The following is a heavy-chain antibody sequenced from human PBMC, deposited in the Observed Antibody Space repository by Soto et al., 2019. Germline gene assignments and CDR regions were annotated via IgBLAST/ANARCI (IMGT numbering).Heavy chain of an antibody. CDR2: INPNSGDT. Sequence: ASVKVSCKASGYTFTGYYMHWVRQAPGQGLEWMGWINPNSGDTNYAQKFQGRVTLTRDTSITTSYMDLTRLTYDDTAVYYCARERVGTIGWFDLWGQGTLVTVSS. J-gene: IGHJ5*02. CDR1: GYTFTGYY. V-gene: IGHV1-2*02. D-gene: IGHD1-1*01. CDR3: ARERVGTIGWFDL.